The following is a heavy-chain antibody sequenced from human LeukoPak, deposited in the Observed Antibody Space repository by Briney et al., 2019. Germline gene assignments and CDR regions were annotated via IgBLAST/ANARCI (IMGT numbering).Heavy chain of an antibody. D-gene: IGHD6-13*01. J-gene: IGHJ5*02. Sequence: GGSLRLSCGASGFTFSNYGMHWVRQAPGKGPEWMAFIRYDGSDKYYADSVKGRFTISRDNSKNTLYLQMNSLRTEDTAVYYCAKSGKYSSSWEYNWFDPWGQGILITVSA. CDR3: AKSGKYSSSWEYNWFDP. CDR2: IRYDGSDK. V-gene: IGHV3-30*02. CDR1: GFTFSNYG.